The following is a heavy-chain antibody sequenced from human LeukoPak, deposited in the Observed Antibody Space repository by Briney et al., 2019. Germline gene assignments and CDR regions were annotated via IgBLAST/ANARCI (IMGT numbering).Heavy chain of an antibody. CDR1: GFTFSNYA. CDR3: ASQRHHRVAVAGSFDY. V-gene: IGHV3-23*01. D-gene: IGHD6-19*01. CDR2: ISPDGIYI. J-gene: IGHJ4*02. Sequence: GGSLRLSCAASGFTFSNYAMSWVRQTPGTGLEWLSAISPDGIYIYYADSVKGRFTTSRDNSKNTLYLQMNSLRAEDTAVYFCASQRHHRVAVAGSFDYWGQGTLVSVPP.